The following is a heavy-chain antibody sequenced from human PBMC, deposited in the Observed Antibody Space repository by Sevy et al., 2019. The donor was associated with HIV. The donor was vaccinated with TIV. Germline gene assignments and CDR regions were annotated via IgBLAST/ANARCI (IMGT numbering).Heavy chain of an antibody. J-gene: IGHJ6*02. CDR3: ARDRYYEASGYYYYYYGMDV. CDR2: IYSDGRT. D-gene: IGHD3-22*01. Sequence: GGSLRLSCAASGFTVSSNYMSWVRQAPGKGLEWVSIIYSDGRTYYPDSVKGRFSISRDNSKNTLYLHMKSLRPEDTAVYYCARDRYYEASGYYYYYYGMDVWGQRTTVTVSS. V-gene: IGHV3-66*01. CDR1: GFTVSSNY.